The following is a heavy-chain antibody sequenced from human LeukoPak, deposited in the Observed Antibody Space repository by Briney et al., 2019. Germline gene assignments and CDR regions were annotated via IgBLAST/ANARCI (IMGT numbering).Heavy chain of an antibody. CDR1: GGTFSSYA. CDR3: ARDGYSSSLLFPYYYMDV. D-gene: IGHD6-6*01. Sequence: SVKVSCKASGGTFSSYAISWVRQAPGQGLEWMGGIIPIFGTANYAQKFQGRVTITTDESTSKAYMELSSLRSEDTAVYYCARDGYSSSLLFPYYYMDVWGKGTTVTVSS. V-gene: IGHV1-69*05. J-gene: IGHJ6*03. CDR2: IIPIFGTA.